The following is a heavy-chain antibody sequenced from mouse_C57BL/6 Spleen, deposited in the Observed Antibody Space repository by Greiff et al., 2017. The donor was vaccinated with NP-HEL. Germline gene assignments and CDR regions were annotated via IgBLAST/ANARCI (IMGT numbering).Heavy chain of an antibody. D-gene: IGHD1-1*01. CDR2: IDPENGDT. V-gene: IGHV14-4*01. Sequence: VQLQQSGAELVRPGASVKLSCTASGFNIKDDYMHWVKQRPEQGLEWIGWIDPENGDTEYASKFQGKATITADTSSNTAYLQLSSLTSEDTAVYYCTTRLTTVVYFDYWGQGTTLTVSS. CDR3: TTRLTTVVYFDY. CDR1: GFNIKDDY. J-gene: IGHJ2*01.